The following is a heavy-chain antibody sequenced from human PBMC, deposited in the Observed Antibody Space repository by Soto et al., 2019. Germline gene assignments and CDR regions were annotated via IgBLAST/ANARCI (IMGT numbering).Heavy chain of an antibody. CDR3: AKDLGISTSWGSYYYLRYG. J-gene: IGHJ6*02. Sequence: AGGYVKLWCPSYGVTFKSYAMSGIRQAPGEGREWVSAISGSGGSTYYADSVKGRFTISRDNSKNTLYLQMNSLRAEDTAVYYCAKDLGISTSWGSYYYLRYGWGQRTTVTGCS. V-gene: IGHV3-23*01. D-gene: IGHD2-2*01. CDR1: GVTFKSYA. CDR2: ISGSGGST.